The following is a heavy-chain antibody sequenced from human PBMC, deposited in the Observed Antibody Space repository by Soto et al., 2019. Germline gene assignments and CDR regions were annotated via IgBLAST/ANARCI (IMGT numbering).Heavy chain of an antibody. CDR2: INAGNGNT. CDR1: GYTFTNYA. D-gene: IGHD6-25*01. Sequence: QVQLVQSGAEVKKPGASVKVSCKPSGYTFTNYAIHGVRQAPGQRLEWMGWINAGNGNTKYSQNFQGRVTITRDTSASTAYMELSSLRSEDTAVYSCARGYGDYWGQGSLVTVSS. V-gene: IGHV1-3*01. CDR3: ARGYGDY. J-gene: IGHJ4*02.